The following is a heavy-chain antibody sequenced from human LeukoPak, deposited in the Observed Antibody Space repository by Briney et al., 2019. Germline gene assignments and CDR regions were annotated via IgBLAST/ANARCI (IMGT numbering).Heavy chain of an antibody. CDR1: GYTFTSYD. V-gene: IGHV1-8*03. CDR2: MNPNSGNT. J-gene: IGHJ6*03. CDR3: ARVGVIGSPYYYYMDV. Sequence: VKVSCKASGYTFTSYDINWVRQATGQGLEWMGWMNPNSGNTGYAQKFQGRVTITRNTSISTAYMELSSLRSEDTAVYYCARVGVIGSPYYYYMDVWGKGITVTVSS. D-gene: IGHD3-22*01.